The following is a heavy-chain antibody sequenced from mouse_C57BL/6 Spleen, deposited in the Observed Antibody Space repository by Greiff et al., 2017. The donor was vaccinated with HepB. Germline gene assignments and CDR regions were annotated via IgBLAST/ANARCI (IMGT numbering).Heavy chain of an antibody. CDR1: GYTFTSYW. D-gene: IGHD2-4*01. CDR3: ARRGDYDGAWFAY. J-gene: IGHJ3*01. Sequence: VQLQQSGAELVRPGTSVKLSCKASGYTFTSYWMHWVKQRPGQGLEWIGVIDPPDSYTNYNQKFKGKATLTVDTSSSTAYMQLSSLTSEDSAVYYGARRGDYDGAWFAYWGQGTLVTVSA. CDR2: IDPPDSYT. V-gene: IGHV1-59*01.